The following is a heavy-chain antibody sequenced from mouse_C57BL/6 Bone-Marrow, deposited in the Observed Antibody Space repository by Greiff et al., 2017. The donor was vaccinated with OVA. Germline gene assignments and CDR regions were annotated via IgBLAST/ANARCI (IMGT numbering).Heavy chain of an antibody. CDR1: GYSFTGYY. D-gene: IGHD4-1*01. V-gene: IGHV1-42*01. CDR2: INPSTGGT. CDR3: ARWAKLGRRMDY. Sequence: VQLKESGPELVKPGASVKISCKASGYSFTGYYMNWVKQSPEKSLEWIGEINPSTGGTTYNQKFKAKATLTVDKSSSTAYMQLKSLTSEDSAVYYCARWAKLGRRMDYWGQGTSVTVSS. J-gene: IGHJ4*01.